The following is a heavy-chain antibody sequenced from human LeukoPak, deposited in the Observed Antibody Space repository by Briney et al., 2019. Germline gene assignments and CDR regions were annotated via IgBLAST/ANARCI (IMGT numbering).Heavy chain of an antibody. D-gene: IGHD6-13*01. CDR3: ASGSSSWDAYCYYYMDV. Sequence: ASVKVSCKASGGTFSSYAISWVRQAPGQGLEWMGRIIPIFGTANYAQKFQGRVTITTDESTSTAYMELSSLRSEDTAVYYCASGSSSWDAYCYYYMDVWGKGTTVTVSS. V-gene: IGHV1-69*05. CDR1: GGTFSSYA. J-gene: IGHJ6*03. CDR2: IIPIFGTA.